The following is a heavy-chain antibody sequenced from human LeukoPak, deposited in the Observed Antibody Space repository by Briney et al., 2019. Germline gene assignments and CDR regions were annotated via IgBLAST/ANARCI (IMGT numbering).Heavy chain of an antibody. J-gene: IGHJ4*02. CDR3: ARGELGHYDSRIKPYHFDS. CDR1: GGSFSGYY. D-gene: IGHD3-22*01. V-gene: IGHV4-34*01. CDR2: IHYRRST. Sequence: SETLSLTCAVYGGSFSGYYWSWIRQPPGKGLEWIGEIHYRRSTNYDPSLKSRVTMSGDPSKNQISLKLNSVTAADTAVYYCARGELGHYDSRIKPYHFDSWGQGTLVTVSS.